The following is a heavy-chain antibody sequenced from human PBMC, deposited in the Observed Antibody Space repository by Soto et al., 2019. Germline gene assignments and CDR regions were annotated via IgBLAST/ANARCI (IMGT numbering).Heavy chain of an antibody. Sequence: SVTLSLTCAVYGGSFSGYYWSWIRQPPGKGLEWIGEINHSGSTNYNPSLKSRVTISVDTSKNQFSLKLSSVTAADTAVYYCATSTGTKVYYYYYGMDVWGQGTTVTVSS. CDR2: INHSGST. CDR1: GGSFSGYY. V-gene: IGHV4-34*01. D-gene: IGHD1-7*01. CDR3: ATSTGTKVYYYYYGMDV. J-gene: IGHJ6*02.